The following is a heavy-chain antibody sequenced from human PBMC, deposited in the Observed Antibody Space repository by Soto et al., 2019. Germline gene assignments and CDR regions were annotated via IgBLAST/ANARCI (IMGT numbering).Heavy chain of an antibody. D-gene: IGHD6-19*01. J-gene: IGHJ4*02. Sequence: QLQLQESGSGLVKPSQTLSLTCAVSGGSISSGGYSWSWIRQPPGKGLEWIGYIYHSGSTYYNPSRKSRVTLSVDRAKNQFSLKLSSVPAADTAVYYCASAGGSGAVAADYWGQGTLVTVSS. CDR2: IYHSGST. CDR3: ASAGGSGAVAADY. CDR1: GGSISSGGYS. V-gene: IGHV4-30-2*01.